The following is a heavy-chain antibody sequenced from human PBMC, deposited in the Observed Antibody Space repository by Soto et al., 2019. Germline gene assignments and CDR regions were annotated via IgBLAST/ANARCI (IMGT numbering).Heavy chain of an antibody. CDR2: ISARGGGP. J-gene: IGHJ6*02. Sequence: GGSLRLSCTASGFTFGDYAMSWFRQAPGKGLEWISAISARGGGPYYRESVRGRFTISRDNSKNTLYLQMNSLRAEDTAVYHCAKDLTMVRGVIYYGMDVWGQGTTVTV. D-gene: IGHD3-10*01. CDR3: AKDLTMVRGVIYYGMDV. CDR1: GFTFGDYA. V-gene: IGHV3-23*01.